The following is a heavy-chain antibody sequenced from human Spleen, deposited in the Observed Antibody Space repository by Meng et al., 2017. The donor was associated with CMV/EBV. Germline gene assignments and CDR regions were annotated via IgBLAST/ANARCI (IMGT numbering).Heavy chain of an antibody. Sequence: GESLKISCAASGFTFSSYAMSWVRQAPGKGLEWVSTISGSGGSTYYADSVKGRFTISRDNSKNTLYLQMNSLRAEDMAVYYCARDFDYWGQGTRVTVSS. J-gene: IGHJ4*02. CDR2: ISGSGGST. CDR1: GFTFSSYA. V-gene: IGHV3-23*01. CDR3: ARDFDY.